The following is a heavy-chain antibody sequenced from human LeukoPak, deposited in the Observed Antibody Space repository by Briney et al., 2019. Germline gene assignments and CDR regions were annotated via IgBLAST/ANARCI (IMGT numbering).Heavy chain of an antibody. CDR2: ISHDGINN. Sequence: GGSLRLSCAASGFTFSNYAMHWVRQVPGKGLEWLAVISHDGINNYYGDSVKGRFTISRDNSKNTLYLQMNSLRAEDTAVYYCAKANIHDYGDYYYFDYWGQGTLVTVSS. CDR3: AKANIHDYGDYYYFDY. D-gene: IGHD4-17*01. CDR1: GFTFSNYA. J-gene: IGHJ4*02. V-gene: IGHV3-30*18.